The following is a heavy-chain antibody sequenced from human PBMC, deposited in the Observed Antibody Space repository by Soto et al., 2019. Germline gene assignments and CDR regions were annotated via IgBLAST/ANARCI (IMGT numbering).Heavy chain of an antibody. CDR2: IYYSGST. J-gene: IGHJ6*02. CDR3: ARDLVRMVPMVRGVSTESYYYYGMDV. CDR1: GGSISSGGYY. D-gene: IGHD3-10*01. V-gene: IGHV4-30-4*08. Sequence: PSETLSLTCTVSGGSISSGGYYWTWIRQHPGKGLEWIGYIYYSGSTYYNPSLKSRVTISVDTSKNQFSLKLSSVTAADTAVYYCARDLVRMVPMVRGVSTESYYYYGMDVWGQGTTVTVSS.